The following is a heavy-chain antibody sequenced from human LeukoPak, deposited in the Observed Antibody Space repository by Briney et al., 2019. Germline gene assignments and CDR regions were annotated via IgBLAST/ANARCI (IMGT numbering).Heavy chain of an antibody. V-gene: IGHV1-2*02. CDR3: GRSIEDIVVVPAAIDY. D-gene: IGHD2-2*01. J-gene: IGHJ4*02. CDR1: GYTFTSYD. CDR2: TNPNSGGT. Sequence: ASVKVSCKASGYTFTSYDINWVRQATGQGLEWMGWTNPNSGGTNYAQKFQGRVTMTRDTSISTAYMELSRVKSDDTAVYYCGRSIEDIVVVPAAIDYWGQGTLVTVSS.